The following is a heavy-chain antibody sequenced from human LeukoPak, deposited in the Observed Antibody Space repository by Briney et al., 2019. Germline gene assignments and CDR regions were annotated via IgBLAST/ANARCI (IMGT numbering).Heavy chain of an antibody. D-gene: IGHD3-22*01. V-gene: IGHV4-59*01. CDR3: ARAFRIYYYDSSGPGHFDY. CDR1: GGSISSYY. Sequence: SETLSLTCTVSGGSISSYYWSWIRQPPGKGLEWIGYIYYSGSTNYNPSLKSRVTISVDTSKNQFSLKLSSVTAADTPVYYCARAFRIYYYDSSGPGHFDYWGQGTLVTVSS. J-gene: IGHJ4*02. CDR2: IYYSGST.